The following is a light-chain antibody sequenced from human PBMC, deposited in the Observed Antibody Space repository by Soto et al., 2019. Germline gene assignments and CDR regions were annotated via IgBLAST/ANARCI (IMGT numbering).Light chain of an antibody. CDR1: NIGIKS. CDR2: DDS. Sequence: SYELTQPPSVSVAPGQTGRITCGGNNIGIKSVHWYQQKPGQAPVLVVYDDSDRPSGIPERFSGSNSGNTATLTISRVEGGDEADYYCHVWDSGTDQGVFGGGTKLTVL. CDR3: HVWDSGTDQGV. V-gene: IGLV3-21*02. J-gene: IGLJ2*01.